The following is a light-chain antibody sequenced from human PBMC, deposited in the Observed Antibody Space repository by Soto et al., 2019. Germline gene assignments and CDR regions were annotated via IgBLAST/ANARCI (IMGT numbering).Light chain of an antibody. CDR2: VNLDGTH. CDR3: QTWGEGIQV. CDR1: GGHSHYA. J-gene: IGLJ2*01. Sequence: QPVLTQSPSASASLGASVKLTCTLSGGHSHYAIAWHQQQPDKGPRYLMNVNLDGTHNKGDGIPDRFSGSSSGSERYLTISSLQSEDEADYYCQTWGEGIQVFGGGIKLTVL. V-gene: IGLV4-69*01.